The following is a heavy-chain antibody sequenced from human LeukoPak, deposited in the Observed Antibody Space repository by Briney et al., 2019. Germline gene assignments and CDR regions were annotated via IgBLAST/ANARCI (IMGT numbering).Heavy chain of an antibody. CDR2: IIPIFGTA. J-gene: IGHJ4*02. D-gene: IGHD5-18*01. CDR1: GGTFSSYA. Sequence: EASVKVSCKASGGTFSSYAISWVRQAPGQGLEWMGGIIPIFGTANYAQKFQGRVTITADESTSTAYMELSSLRSEDTAVYCCARVAVDTAAPFDCWGQGTLATVSS. CDR3: ARVAVDTAAPFDC. V-gene: IGHV1-69*01.